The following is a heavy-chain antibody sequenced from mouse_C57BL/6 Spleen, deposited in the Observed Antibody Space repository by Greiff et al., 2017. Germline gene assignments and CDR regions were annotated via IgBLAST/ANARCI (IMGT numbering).Heavy chain of an antibody. J-gene: IGHJ2*01. CDR1: GYTFTSYW. CDR3: ARLSGYDYEGY. D-gene: IGHD2-4*01. CDR2: IHPNSGST. V-gene: IGHV1-64*01. Sequence: QVQLQQPGAELVKPGASVKLSCQASGYTFTSYWMHWVKQRPGQGLEWIGMIHPNSGSTNYNEKFKSKANLTVNKSSSTAYMQLSSLTAEDSAVYYCARLSGYDYEGYWGQGTTLTVSS.